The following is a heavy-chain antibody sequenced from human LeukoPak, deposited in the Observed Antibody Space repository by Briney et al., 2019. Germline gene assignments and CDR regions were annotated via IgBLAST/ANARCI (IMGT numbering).Heavy chain of an antibody. J-gene: IGHJ3*02. CDR2: IYSSGST. V-gene: IGHV4-39*07. Sequence: SETLSLTCTVYGGSISSSSYYWGWTRQPPGKGREWIASIYSSGSTYYNPCLKSRVTISVDTSKNQFSLKLSSVTAADTAVYYCARELKRITMVRGVIVGAFDIWGQGTMVTVSS. CDR1: GGSISSSSYY. CDR3: ARELKRITMVRGVIVGAFDI. D-gene: IGHD3-10*01.